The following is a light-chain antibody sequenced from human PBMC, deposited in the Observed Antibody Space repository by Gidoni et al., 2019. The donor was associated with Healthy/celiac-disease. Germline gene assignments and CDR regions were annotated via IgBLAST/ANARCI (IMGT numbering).Light chain of an antibody. V-gene: IGKV1-5*03. CDR2: KAS. CDR3: QQYNXXT. J-gene: IGKJ1*01. CDR1: QSISSW. Sequence: EIQMTQSPSTLSASVGDRVTITCRASQSISSWLAWYQQKQGKAPKILIYKASSLESGVPSRFSGSGSGTEFTLTISSLQPDDFATYYCQQYNXXTFGQGTKVEIK.